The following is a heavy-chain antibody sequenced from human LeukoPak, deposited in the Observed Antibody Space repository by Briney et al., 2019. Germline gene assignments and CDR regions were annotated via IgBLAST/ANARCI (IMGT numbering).Heavy chain of an antibody. Sequence: ASVKVSCKASGYTFTSYGISWVRQAPGQGLEWMGWISAYNGNTNYAQKLQGRVTMTTDTSTSTAYMELRSLRSDDTAVYYCARDWAGYCSGGSCSDAFDIWGQGTMVTVSS. CDR1: GYTFTSYG. CDR2: ISAYNGNT. D-gene: IGHD2-15*01. V-gene: IGHV1-18*01. J-gene: IGHJ3*02. CDR3: ARDWAGYCSGGSCSDAFDI.